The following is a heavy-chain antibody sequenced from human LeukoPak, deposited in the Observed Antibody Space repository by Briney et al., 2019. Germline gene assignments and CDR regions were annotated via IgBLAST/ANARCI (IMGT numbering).Heavy chain of an antibody. Sequence: GGSLRLSCAASGFIFSGSAMHWVRQASGKGLEWVGRIRSKANNYATAYAASVKDRFTISRDDSKNTAYLQMNSLKTEDTAVYYCTRQRPSRELLNFDYWGQGTLVTVSS. CDR1: GFIFSGSA. J-gene: IGHJ4*02. D-gene: IGHD1-26*01. CDR2: IRSKANNYAT. V-gene: IGHV3-73*01. CDR3: TRQRPSRELLNFDY.